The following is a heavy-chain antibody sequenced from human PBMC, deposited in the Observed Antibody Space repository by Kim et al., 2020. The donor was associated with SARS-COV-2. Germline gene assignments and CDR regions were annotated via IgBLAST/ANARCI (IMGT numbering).Heavy chain of an antibody. CDR2: ISGSGGST. CDR3: AKDPYHATVTDY. V-gene: IGHV3-23*01. D-gene: IGHD4-17*01. Sequence: GGSLRLSCAASGFTFSSYAMSWVRQAPGKGLEWVSAISGSGGSTYYADSVKGLFTISRDNSKNTLYLQMNSLRAEDTAVYYCAKDPYHATVTDYWGQGTLVTVSS. J-gene: IGHJ4*02. CDR1: GFTFSSYA.